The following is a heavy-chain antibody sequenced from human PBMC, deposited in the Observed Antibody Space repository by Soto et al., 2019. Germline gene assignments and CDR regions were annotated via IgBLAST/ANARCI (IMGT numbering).Heavy chain of an antibody. V-gene: IGHV4-39*01. Sequence: PSETLSLTCSVSGESISSSSYYWGWIRQPPGKGLEWIGTIYYSGPTYYNPSFKSRVTISIDTSNNQFSLKLSSVTATDTAVYYCDKQRTSGLTQAYFDHWGQGTLVTVSS. CDR2: IYYSGPT. CDR1: GESISSSSYY. J-gene: IGHJ4*02. D-gene: IGHD3-22*01. CDR3: DKQRTSGLTQAYFDH.